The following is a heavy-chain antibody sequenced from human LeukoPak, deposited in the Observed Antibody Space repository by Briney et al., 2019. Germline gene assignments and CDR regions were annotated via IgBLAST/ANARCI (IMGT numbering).Heavy chain of an antibody. Sequence: SETLSLTCAVYGGSFSGYYWSWIRQHPGKGLEWIGYIYYSGSTYYNPSLKSRVTISVDTSKNQFSLKLSSVTAADTAVYYCATRRQYSSFHNWFDPWGQGTLVTVSS. CDR3: ATRRQYSSFHNWFDP. D-gene: IGHD6-6*01. CDR2: IYYSGST. CDR1: GGSFSGYY. V-gene: IGHV4-31*11. J-gene: IGHJ5*02.